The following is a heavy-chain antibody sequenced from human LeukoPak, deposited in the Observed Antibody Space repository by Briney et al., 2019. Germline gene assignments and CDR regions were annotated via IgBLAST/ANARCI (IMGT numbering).Heavy chain of an antibody. D-gene: IGHD1-20*01. CDR3: AGGLLITANWFDP. CDR2: ISSSSSYI. CDR1: GFTFSSYS. Sequence: GGSLRLSCAASGFTFSSYSMNWVRLAPGKGLEWVSSISSSSSYIYYADSVKGRFTISRDNAKNSLYLQMNSLRAEDTAVYYCAGGLLITANWFDPWGQGTLVTVSS. V-gene: IGHV3-21*01. J-gene: IGHJ5*02.